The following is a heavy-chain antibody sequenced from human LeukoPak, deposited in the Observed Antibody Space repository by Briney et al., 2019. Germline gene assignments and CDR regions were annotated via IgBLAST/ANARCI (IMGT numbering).Heavy chain of an antibody. V-gene: IGHV3-33*01. Sequence: AGRSLRLSCAASGFTFSSYGMHWVRQAPGKGLEWVAVIWYDGSNKYYADSVKSRFTISRDNSKNSLYLQMNSLRAEDTAVYYCARDVTVTTSNWFDPWGQGTLVTVSS. CDR3: ARDVTVTTSNWFDP. CDR2: IWYDGSNK. CDR1: GFTFSSYG. D-gene: IGHD4-17*01. J-gene: IGHJ5*02.